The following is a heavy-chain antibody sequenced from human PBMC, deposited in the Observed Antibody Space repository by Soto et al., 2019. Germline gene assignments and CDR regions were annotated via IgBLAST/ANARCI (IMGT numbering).Heavy chain of an antibody. CDR1: GYSFTSYW. CDR2: IYPGDSDT. CDR3: ARTSAAGKYYYGMDV. Sequence: PGESLKISCKGSGYSFTSYWIAWVRQMPGKGLEWMGIIYPGDSDTIYSPSFQGQVTISADKSIITAYLQWSSLKASDTAMYYCARTSAAGKYYYGMDVWGQGTTVTVSS. D-gene: IGHD6-13*01. V-gene: IGHV5-51*01. J-gene: IGHJ6*02.